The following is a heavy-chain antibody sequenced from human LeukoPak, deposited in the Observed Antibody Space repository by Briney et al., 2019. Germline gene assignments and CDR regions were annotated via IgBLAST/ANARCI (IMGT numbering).Heavy chain of an antibody. CDR3: ASDFGYKFDY. Sequence: GRSLRLSCAASDFNFSSYSMHWVRQSPGKGLMWVSRISSDEKTTTYVDSVKGRFTISRDNAKNMLYLQMNSLRAEDTAVYYCASDFGYKFDYWGPGALVTVSS. D-gene: IGHD5-24*01. J-gene: IGHJ4*01. CDR2: ISSDEKTT. CDR1: DFNFSSYS. V-gene: IGHV3-74*01.